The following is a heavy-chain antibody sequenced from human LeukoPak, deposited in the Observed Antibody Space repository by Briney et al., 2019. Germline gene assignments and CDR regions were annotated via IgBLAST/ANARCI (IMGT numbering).Heavy chain of an antibody. CDR2: ISVYNGNT. J-gene: IGHJ4*02. CDR1: GFTFTDSF. V-gene: IGHV1-18*04. CDR3: ARVQPHRIYYDNSDYPTRNDY. D-gene: IGHD3-22*01. Sequence: ASVKVSCKASGFTFTDSFIHWVRQAPGQGLEWMGWISVYNGNTNYVQKFQGRVTMTTDTSTSTAYMELRSLRSDDTAVYYCARVQPHRIYYDNSDYPTRNDYWGQGTLVTVSS.